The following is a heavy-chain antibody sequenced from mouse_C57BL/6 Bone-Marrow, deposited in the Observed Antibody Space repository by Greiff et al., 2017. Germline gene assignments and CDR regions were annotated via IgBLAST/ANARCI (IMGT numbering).Heavy chain of an antibody. J-gene: IGHJ1*03. CDR3: ARIYYGSSWYFDV. V-gene: IGHV2-9-1*01. CDR2: IWTGGGT. Sequence: QVQLQQSGPGLVAPSQSLSITCTISWVRQPPGKGLEGLGVIWTGGGTNYNSALKSRLSISKANSKSQVFLKMNSLQTDDTARYYCARIYYGSSWYFDVWGTGTTVTVSS. D-gene: IGHD1-1*01.